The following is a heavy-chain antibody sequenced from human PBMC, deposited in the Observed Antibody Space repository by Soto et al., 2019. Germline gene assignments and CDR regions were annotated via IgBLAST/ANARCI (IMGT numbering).Heavy chain of an antibody. J-gene: IGHJ4*02. CDR1: GYSFTSLD. Sequence: ASVKVSCKASGYSFTSLDINWVRQTAGQGLEWMGWMEPSTGTTGYAQKFQGRGTMTRDASINTAYMELTTLTSDDTAFYYCARGVSAGVDYWGQGTLVTVSS. CDR2: MEPSTGTT. D-gene: IGHD1-26*01. V-gene: IGHV1-8*01. CDR3: ARGVSAGVDY.